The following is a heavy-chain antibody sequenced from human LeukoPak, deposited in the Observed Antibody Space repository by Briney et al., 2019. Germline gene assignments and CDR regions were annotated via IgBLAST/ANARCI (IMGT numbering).Heavy chain of an antibody. J-gene: IGHJ6*02. CDR3: AWDGTFYCDMAV. D-gene: IGHD1-26*01. CDR2: MKSKGSGGTT. Sequence: PGGSLRLSCEASGFKFSDAWMNWVRQGPGKRLEWVGRMKSKGSGGTTEYAAPVKGRFTISRDDSKNTLFLQMSSLQAEDTAVYYCAWDGTFYCDMAVWGQGTTVTVS. CDR1: GFKFSDAW. V-gene: IGHV3-15*01.